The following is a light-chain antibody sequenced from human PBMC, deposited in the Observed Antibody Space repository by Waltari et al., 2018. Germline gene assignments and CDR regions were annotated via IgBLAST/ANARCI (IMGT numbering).Light chain of an antibody. V-gene: IGKV3-20*01. CDR3: QQYGSSPRT. Sequence: EIVLTQSPGTLSLSPGERATLSCRASQSIYSTYLAWYQQKPGQAPRLLIYRASSRATGVPDRFSGSGSGTDFTLTISRLEPEDFAVFYCQQYGSSPRTFGQGTTVEIK. CDR1: QSIYSTY. J-gene: IGKJ1*01. CDR2: RAS.